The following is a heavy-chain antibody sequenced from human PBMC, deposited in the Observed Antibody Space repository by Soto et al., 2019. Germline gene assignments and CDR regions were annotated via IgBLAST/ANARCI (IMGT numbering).Heavy chain of an antibody. D-gene: IGHD7-27*01. V-gene: IGHV4-30-2*01. CDR1: GGSISSGGYS. CDR3: ARARANWGLYGMDV. Sequence: QLQLQESASGLVKPSQTLSLTCAVSGGSISSGGYSWSWIRQPPGKGLEWIGYIYHSGSTYYNPSLKSRVTRSVDRSKNQFSLKLSSVTAADTAVYYCARARANWGLYGMDVWGQGTTVTVSS. CDR2: IYHSGST. J-gene: IGHJ6*02.